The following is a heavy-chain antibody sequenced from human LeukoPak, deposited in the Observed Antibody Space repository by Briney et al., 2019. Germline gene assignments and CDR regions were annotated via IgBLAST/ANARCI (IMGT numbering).Heavy chain of an antibody. D-gene: IGHD4-17*01. V-gene: IGHV3-48*02. CDR1: GFTFSSYS. CDR2: ISSSSSMI. Sequence: PGGSLRLFCAASGFTFSSYSMNWVRQAPGKGLEWVSYISSSSSMIYYADSVKGRFTISRDNAKNSLYLQMKSLRDEDTAIYYCARDYGDLPARVPYFDYWGQGTLVTVSS. J-gene: IGHJ4*02. CDR3: ARDYGDLPARVPYFDY.